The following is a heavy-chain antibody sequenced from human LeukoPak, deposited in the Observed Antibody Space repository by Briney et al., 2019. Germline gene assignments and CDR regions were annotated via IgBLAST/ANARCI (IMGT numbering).Heavy chain of an antibody. Sequence: TFSDXXMSWXXQAXGXXXXXXXYXSXDNGTAYYADSVKGRFTVSRDNAKDSLYLQMSSLRAEDTAVYYCARQGYCSRGSCYWSGWFDPWGQGTLVTVSS. J-gene: IGHJ5*02. V-gene: IGHV3-11*01. CDR1: TFSDXX. CDR3: ARQGYCSRGSCYWSGWFDP. CDR2: XSXDNGTA. D-gene: IGHD2-15*01.